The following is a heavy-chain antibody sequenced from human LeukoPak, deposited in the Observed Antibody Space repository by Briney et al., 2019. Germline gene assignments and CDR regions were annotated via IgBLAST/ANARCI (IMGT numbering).Heavy chain of an antibody. V-gene: IGHV4-59*01. CDR2: IYYSGST. J-gene: IGHJ5*02. Sequence: SETLCLTCTVSGDSISSYYWSWIRQPPGKGLEWIGSIYYSGSTYYNSSLKSRVTISVDTSKNQFSLKLSSVTAADTAVYYCARGNYYDSSGYHNWFDPWGQGTLVTVSS. CDR3: ARGNYYDSSGYHNWFDP. CDR1: GDSISSYY. D-gene: IGHD3-22*01.